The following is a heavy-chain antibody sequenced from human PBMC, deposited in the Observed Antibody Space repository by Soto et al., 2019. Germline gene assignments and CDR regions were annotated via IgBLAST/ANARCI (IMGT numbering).Heavy chain of an antibody. D-gene: IGHD5-12*01. CDR1: GGTFSSYT. V-gene: IGHV1-69*12. J-gene: IGHJ2*01. CDR3: ARGNHRWLQVWYFDL. Sequence: QVQLVQSGAEVKKPGSSVTVSCKASGGTFSSYTISWVRQAPGQGLEWMGGIIPIFGTANYAQKFQGRVKITADASTSTAYMELSSLRSEDTAVYYCARGNHRWLQVWYFDLWGRGTLVTVAS. CDR2: IIPIFGTA.